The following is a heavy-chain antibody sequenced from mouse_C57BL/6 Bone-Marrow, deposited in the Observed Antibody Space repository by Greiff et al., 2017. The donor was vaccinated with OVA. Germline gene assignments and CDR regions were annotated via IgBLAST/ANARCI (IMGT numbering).Heavy chain of an antibody. CDR1: GYSITSGYY. CDR3: ARKDYYSNSFAY. CDR2: ISYDGSN. Sequence: ESGPGLVKPSQSLSLTCSVTGYSITSGYYWNWIRQFPGNKLEWMGYISYDGSNNYNPSLKNRISITRDTSKNQFFLKLNSVTTEDTATYYCARKDYYSNSFAYWGQGTLVTVSA. J-gene: IGHJ3*01. D-gene: IGHD2-5*01. V-gene: IGHV3-6*01.